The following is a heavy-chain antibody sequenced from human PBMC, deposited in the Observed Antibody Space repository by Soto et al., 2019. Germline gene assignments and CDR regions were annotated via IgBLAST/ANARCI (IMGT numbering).Heavy chain of an antibody. CDR3: SSPVVVDTTGPFDI. Sequence: GGSLRLSCAASGFTFSDHYLDWVRQAPGRGLEWVGRSRNKAKSYTTDYAASVKGRFTVSRDDLKKSLYLQMNSLKTEDTAVYYCSSPVVVDTTGPFDIWGQGTMVTVSS. V-gene: IGHV3-72*01. CDR2: SRNKAKSYTT. D-gene: IGHD2-15*01. J-gene: IGHJ3*02. CDR1: GFTFSDHY.